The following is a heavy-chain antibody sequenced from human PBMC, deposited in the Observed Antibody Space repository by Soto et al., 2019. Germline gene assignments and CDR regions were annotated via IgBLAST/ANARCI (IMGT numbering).Heavy chain of an antibody. CDR2: MNPTSGNT. V-gene: IGHV1-8*01. J-gene: IGHJ5*01. Sequence: QVQLVQSGAEVKTPGASVKVSCKASGYTFTKYDMNWVRQAPGQGLEWMGWMNPTSGNTGYAQKFQGRLTMTWDTAIGIAHMELSSLRNEDTAVYYCARSDGHTFNWLDSWGLGTLVTVSA. D-gene: IGHD2-2*02. CDR1: GYTFTKYD. CDR3: ARSDGHTFNWLDS.